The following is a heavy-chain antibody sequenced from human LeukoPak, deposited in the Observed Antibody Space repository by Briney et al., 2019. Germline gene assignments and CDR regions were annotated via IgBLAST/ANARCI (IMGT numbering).Heavy chain of an antibody. D-gene: IGHD3-10*01. CDR2: INHRGST. Sequence: SETLSLTCAVYGGSFSGYFWNWIRQPPGKGVEGVGEINHRGSTHHNPSLKSRVIISLDTSKNQISLKISSVTAADTAVYYCARGPESGSYFAWFGPWGQGTLVTVSS. V-gene: IGHV4-34*01. J-gene: IGHJ5*02. CDR1: GGSFSGYF. CDR3: ARGPESGSYFAWFGP.